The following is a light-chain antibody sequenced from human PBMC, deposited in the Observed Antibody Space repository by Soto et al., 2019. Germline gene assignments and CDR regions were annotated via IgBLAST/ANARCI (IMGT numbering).Light chain of an antibody. V-gene: IGKV1-9*01. CDR2: TAS. J-gene: IGKJ5*01. Sequence: DIQLTQSPSFLSASVGDRVTITCRASQGIRDYLAWYQQKPGKAPKLLIHTASTLQSGVPSRFSGSGSGTEFTLTISSLQPEDFASYYCQQRHSYPITFGQGTRLEI. CDR1: QGIRDY. CDR3: QQRHSYPIT.